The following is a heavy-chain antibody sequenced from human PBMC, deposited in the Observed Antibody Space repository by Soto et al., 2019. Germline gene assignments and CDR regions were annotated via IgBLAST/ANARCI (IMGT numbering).Heavy chain of an antibody. J-gene: IGHJ6*02. CDR3: ERADESKYYYYYGMDV. D-gene: IGHD4-4*01. Sequence: PGESLKISCKGSGYSFTSYWIGWVRQMPGKGLEWMGIIYPGDSDTRYSPSFQGQVTISADKSISTAYLQWSSLKASDTAMYYCERADESKYYYYYGMDVWGQGTTVTVSS. CDR1: GYSFTSYW. CDR2: IYPGDSDT. V-gene: IGHV5-51*01.